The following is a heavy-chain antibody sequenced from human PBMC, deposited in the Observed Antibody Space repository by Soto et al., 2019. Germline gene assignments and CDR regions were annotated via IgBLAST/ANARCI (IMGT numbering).Heavy chain of an antibody. CDR2: ISYDGSNK. V-gene: IGHV3-30*18. CDR1: GFTFSSYG. CDR3: ANPRHPGDYYYGMDV. J-gene: IGHJ6*02. D-gene: IGHD3-10*01. Sequence: PGGSLRLSCAASGFTFSSYGMHWVRQAPGKGLEWVAVISYDGSNKYYADSVKGRFTISRDNSKNTLYLQMNSLRAEDTAVYYCANPRHPGDYYYGMDVWGQGTTVTVSS.